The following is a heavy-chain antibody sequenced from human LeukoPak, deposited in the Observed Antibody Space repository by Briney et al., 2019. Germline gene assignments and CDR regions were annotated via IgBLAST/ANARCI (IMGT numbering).Heavy chain of an antibody. J-gene: IGHJ6*02. CDR3: ARDLIAAAGTHYYYGMDV. V-gene: IGHV6-1*01. CDR1: GDSVSSNSAA. D-gene: IGHD6-13*01. Sequence: SQTLSLTCAISGDSVSSNSAAWNWIRQSPSRGLEWLGRTYYRSKWYNDYAVSVKSRITINSDTSKNQFSLQLNSVTPEDTAVYYCARDLIAAAGTHYYYGMDVWGQGTTVTVSS. CDR2: TYYRSKWYN.